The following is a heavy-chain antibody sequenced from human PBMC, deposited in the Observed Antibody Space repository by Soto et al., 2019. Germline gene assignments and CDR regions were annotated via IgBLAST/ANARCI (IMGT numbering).Heavy chain of an antibody. CDR3: ASGPIGDYTDGFDY. D-gene: IGHD4-17*01. V-gene: IGHV4-30-2*01. CDR2: IYHSGST. Sequence: QLQLQESGSGLVKPSQTLSLTCAVSGGSISSGGYSWSWIRQPPGKCLEWIGDIYHSGSTYYNPSLKSRVTISVDRSKNQFSLKLSSVTAADTAVYYCASGPIGDYTDGFDYWGQGTLVTVSS. J-gene: IGHJ4*02. CDR1: GGSISSGGYS.